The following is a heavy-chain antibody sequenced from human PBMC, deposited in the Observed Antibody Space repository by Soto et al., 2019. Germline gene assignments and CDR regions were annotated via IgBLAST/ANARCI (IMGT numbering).Heavy chain of an antibody. V-gene: IGHV4-59*08. D-gene: IGHD6-19*01. CDR3: ARLTGSGWSHLDY. CDR2: ISYSGST. Sequence: PSETLSLTCTVSGGSISSYYWSWIRQPPGKGLEWIGYISYSGSTSYNPSLRSRVTISVDTSKNHFSLKLNSVTAADTAVYYCARLTGSGWSHLDYWGQGTLVTVSX. CDR1: GGSISSYY. J-gene: IGHJ4*02.